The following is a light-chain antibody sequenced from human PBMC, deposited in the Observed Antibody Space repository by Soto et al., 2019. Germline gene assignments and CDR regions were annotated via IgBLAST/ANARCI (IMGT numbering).Light chain of an antibody. V-gene: IGLV2-14*01. CDR3: SSYTNINTRPCV. J-gene: IGLJ1*01. CDR2: EVT. Sequence: QSVLTQPSSVSGSPGQSITISCTGTIGDIGSYNRVSWYQQHPGKAPKLIIYEVTDRPSGVSNRSSGSKSGNTASLTISGLQAEDEAEYYCSSYTNINTRPCVFGTGTKVTVL. CDR1: IGDIGSYNR.